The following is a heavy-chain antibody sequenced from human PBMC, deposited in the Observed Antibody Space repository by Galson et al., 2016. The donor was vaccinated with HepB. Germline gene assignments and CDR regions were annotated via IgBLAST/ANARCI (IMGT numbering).Heavy chain of an antibody. CDR3: ARDRGSGRHFFDS. J-gene: IGHJ4*02. Sequence: SLRLSCAASGFIFSNYGMSWVRQAPGKGLEWVSAISGSGAGTHSADSVKGRFTISRDNSKNTLYLQMNSLRAEDTAVYYCARDRGSGRHFFDSWGQGTLVSVSS. V-gene: IGHV3-23*01. CDR1: GFIFSNYG. D-gene: IGHD3-10*01. CDR2: ISGSGAGT.